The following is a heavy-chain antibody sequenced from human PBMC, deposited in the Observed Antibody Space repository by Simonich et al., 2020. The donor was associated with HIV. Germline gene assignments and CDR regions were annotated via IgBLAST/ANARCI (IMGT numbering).Heavy chain of an antibody. CDR2: IYHSGST. Sequence: QVQLQESGPGLVKPSETLSLTCAVSGYSISSGYYWGWIRQPPGKGLEWIGSIYHSGSTYYNPSLKSRVTISVDTSKNQFSLKLSSVTAADTAVYYCASCGYDFWSGYYTSPDYWGQGTLVTVSS. J-gene: IGHJ4*02. V-gene: IGHV4-38-2*01. CDR1: GYSISSGYY. CDR3: ASCGYDFWSGYYTSPDY. D-gene: IGHD3-3*01.